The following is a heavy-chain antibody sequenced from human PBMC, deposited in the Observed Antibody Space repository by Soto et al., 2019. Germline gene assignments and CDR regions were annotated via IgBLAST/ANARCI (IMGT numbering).Heavy chain of an antibody. CDR3: ARDRQQLDYYYGMDV. Sequence: QVQLVQSGAEVKKPGSSVKVSCKASGGTFSSYAISWLRQAPGQGLEWMGGIIPIFGTANYAQKFQGRVTITADESTSTAYVELRSLRSEDTAVYYCARDRQQLDYYYGMDVWGQGTTVTVSS. D-gene: IGHD6-13*01. CDR1: GGTFSSYA. CDR2: IIPIFGTA. V-gene: IGHV1-69*01. J-gene: IGHJ6*02.